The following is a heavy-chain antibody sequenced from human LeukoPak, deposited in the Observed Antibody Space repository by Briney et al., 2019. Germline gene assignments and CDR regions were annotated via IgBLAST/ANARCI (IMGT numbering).Heavy chain of an antibody. Sequence: SETLSLTCSVSSGSITSYYWSWLRQPPGKGLEWIGYIYYSGSTNYNPSVKSRVTMSVDTSKNQFSLKLSSVTAADTAVYYCARALGVAVAGTLYYMDVWGKGTTVTVSS. D-gene: IGHD6-19*01. J-gene: IGHJ6*03. CDR2: IYYSGST. CDR1: SGSITSYY. V-gene: IGHV4-59*08. CDR3: ARALGVAVAGTLYYMDV.